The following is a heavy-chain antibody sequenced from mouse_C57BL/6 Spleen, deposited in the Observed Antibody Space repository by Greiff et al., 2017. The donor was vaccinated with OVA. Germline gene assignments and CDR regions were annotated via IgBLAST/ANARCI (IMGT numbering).Heavy chain of an antibody. Sequence: QVQLQQSGAELVRPGTSVKMSCTASGYTFTNYWIGWAKQRPGHGLEWIGDIYPGGGYTNYNEKFKGKATLTADKSSSTAYMQFSSLTSEDSAIYYCARWESGDGFDYWGQGTTLTVSS. CDR3: ARWESGDGFDY. J-gene: IGHJ2*01. D-gene: IGHD3-3*01. CDR1: GYTFTNYW. CDR2: IYPGGGYT. V-gene: IGHV1-63*01.